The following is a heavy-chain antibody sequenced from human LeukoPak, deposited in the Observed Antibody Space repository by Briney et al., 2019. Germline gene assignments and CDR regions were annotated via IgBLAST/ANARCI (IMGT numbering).Heavy chain of an antibody. Sequence: GASVKVSCKASGYTFTSYYMHWVRQAPGQGLEWMGIINPSGGSTSYAQKLQGRVTMTTDTSTSTAYMELRSLRSDDTAVYYCARVKGRFSSVHYWGQGTLVTVSS. J-gene: IGHJ4*02. CDR3: ARVKGRFSSVHY. CDR1: GYTFTSYY. D-gene: IGHD6-6*01. CDR2: INPSGGST. V-gene: IGHV1-46*01.